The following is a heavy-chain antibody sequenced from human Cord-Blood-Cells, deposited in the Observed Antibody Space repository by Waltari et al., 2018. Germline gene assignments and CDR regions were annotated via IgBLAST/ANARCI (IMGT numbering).Heavy chain of an antibody. Sequence: EVQLVESGGGLVQPGGSLRLSCAASGFTFSSYWMHWVRQAPGKGRVWVSRINSDGSSTSYADSVKGRFTISRDNAKNTLYLQMNSLRAEDTAVYYSASPYSSSWYYYYYGMDVWGQGTTVTVSS. J-gene: IGHJ6*02. D-gene: IGHD6-13*01. CDR1: GFTFSSYW. V-gene: IGHV3-74*01. CDR2: INSDGSST. CDR3: ASPYSSSWYYYYYGMDV.